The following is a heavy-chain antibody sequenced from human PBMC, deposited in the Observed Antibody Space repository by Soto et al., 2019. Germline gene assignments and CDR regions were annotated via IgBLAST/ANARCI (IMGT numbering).Heavy chain of an antibody. D-gene: IGHD1-7*01. V-gene: IGHV1-8*01. J-gene: IGHJ4*02. Sequence: ASVKVSCKASGYTFTSYDINWVRQATGQGLEWMGWMNPNSGNTGYAQKFQGRVTMTRDTSISTAYMELRSLRSEDTAVYYCARSSKLELPKYYFDYWGQGTLVPSPQ. CDR2: MNPNSGNT. CDR3: ARSSKLELPKYYFDY. CDR1: GYTFTSYD.